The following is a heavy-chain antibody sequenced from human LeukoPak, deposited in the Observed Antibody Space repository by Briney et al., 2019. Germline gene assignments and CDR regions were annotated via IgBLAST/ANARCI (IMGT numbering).Heavy chain of an antibody. V-gene: IGHV3-11*01. CDR1: GFTFSDYY. D-gene: IGHD3-22*01. J-gene: IGHJ4*02. CDR3: ARLWLLWETKQHFDY. CDR2: ISSSGSTI. Sequence: GGSLRLSCAASGFTFSDYYMSWIRQAPGKGLEWVSYISSSGSTIYYADSVKGRFTISRDNAKNSLYLQMNSLRAEDTAVYYCARLWLLWETKQHFDYWGQGTLVTVSS.